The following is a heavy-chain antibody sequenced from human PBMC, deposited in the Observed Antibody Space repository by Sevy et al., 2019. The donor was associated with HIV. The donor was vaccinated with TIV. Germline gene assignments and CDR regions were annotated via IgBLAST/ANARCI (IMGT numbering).Heavy chain of an antibody. CDR2: ISYDGSNK. CDR1: GFTFSSYA. D-gene: IGHD2-2*01. V-gene: IGHV3-30-3*01. CDR3: ARADEPDYYYFDMDV. Sequence: GGSLRLSCAASGFTFSSYAMHWVRQAPGKGLEWVAVISYDGSNKYYADSVKGRFTISGDNSKNTLYLHMDGLRAEDTALYYCARADEPDYYYFDMDVWGQGTTVTVSS. J-gene: IGHJ6*02.